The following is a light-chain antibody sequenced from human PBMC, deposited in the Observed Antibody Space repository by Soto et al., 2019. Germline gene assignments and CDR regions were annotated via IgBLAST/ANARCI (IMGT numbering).Light chain of an antibody. V-gene: IGKV3-20*01. CDR3: QQYGNSPVT. CDR1: QSISKNY. J-gene: IGKJ5*01. Sequence: EIVLTQSPGTLSLSPGERATLSCRASQSISKNYLAWYQQKPGQAPRLLIYGASSRPTDIPDRFSGSGSGTDFTLIISRLEPEDFAVYYCQQYGNSPVTFGHGARLDI. CDR2: GAS.